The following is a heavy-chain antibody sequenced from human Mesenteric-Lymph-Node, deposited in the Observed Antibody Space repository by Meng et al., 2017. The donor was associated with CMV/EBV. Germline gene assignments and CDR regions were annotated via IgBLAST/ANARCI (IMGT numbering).Heavy chain of an antibody. D-gene: IGHD2-2*01. CDR2: ISGSGDTT. CDR3: AKDLIQTWGTIPAANFDC. CDR1: TFNSYA. Sequence: TFNSYAMSRVRRAPGKGLEWVSAISGSGDTTYYADSVKGRFTISRDNSNNMQYLQMNSLRVEDTAIYYCAKDLIQTWGTIPAANFDCWGQGTLVTVSS. J-gene: IGHJ4*02. V-gene: IGHV3-23*01.